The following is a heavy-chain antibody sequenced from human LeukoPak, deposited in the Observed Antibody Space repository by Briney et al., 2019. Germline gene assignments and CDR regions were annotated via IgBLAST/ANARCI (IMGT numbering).Heavy chain of an antibody. CDR2: ISYDGSNK. D-gene: IGHD2-15*01. Sequence: GRSLRLSCAASGFTFSSYAMHWVRQAPGKGLEWVAVISYDGSNKYYADSVKGRFTISRDNSKNTLYLQMNSLRAEDTAVYYCARDIRYCSGGSCYLNYYYYYGMDVWGQGTTVTVSS. CDR1: GFTFSSYA. V-gene: IGHV3-30*04. CDR3: ARDIRYCSGGSCYLNYYYYYGMDV. J-gene: IGHJ6*02.